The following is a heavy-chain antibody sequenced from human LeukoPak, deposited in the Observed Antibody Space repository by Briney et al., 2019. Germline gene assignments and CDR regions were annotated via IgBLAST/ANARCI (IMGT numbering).Heavy chain of an antibody. D-gene: IGHD3-22*01. Sequence: GGSLRLSCAASGFTFDDYAMHWVRQAPGKGLEWVSGISWNSGSIGYADSVKGRFTISRDNAKNSLYLQMNSMRAEDTALYYCAKDSNYYDSSGYTPGAFDIWGQGTMVTVSS. CDR1: GFTFDDYA. CDR3: AKDSNYYDSSGYTPGAFDI. CDR2: ISWNSGSI. J-gene: IGHJ3*02. V-gene: IGHV3-9*01.